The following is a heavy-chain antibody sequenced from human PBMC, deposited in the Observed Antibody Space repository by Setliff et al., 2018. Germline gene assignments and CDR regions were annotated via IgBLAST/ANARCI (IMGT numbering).Heavy chain of an antibody. CDR2: IYWDDDK. D-gene: IGHD3-22*01. V-gene: IGHV2-5*02. CDR1: GFSLSTSGVG. CDR3: AHRRGDYYDSSGYYYDY. Sequence: GSGPTLVNPTQTLTLTCTFSGFSLSTSGVGVGWIRQPPGKALEWLALIYWDDDKRYSPSLKSRRTITKDTSKNQVVLTMTNMDPVDTATYYCAHRRGDYYDSSGYYYDYWGQGTLVTVSS. J-gene: IGHJ4*02.